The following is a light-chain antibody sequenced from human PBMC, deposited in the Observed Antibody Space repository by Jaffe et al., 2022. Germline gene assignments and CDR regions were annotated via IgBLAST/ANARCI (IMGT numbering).Light chain of an antibody. Sequence: QSALTQPRSVSGSPGQSVTISCTGTSSNIGNYNYVSWYQQYPGKAPKFMIYDVDKRPSGVPDRFSGSKSGNTASLTISGLQAEDEADYYCCSYAGTYTWVFGGGTKLTVL. J-gene: IGLJ2*01. CDR2: DVD. CDR1: SSNIGNYNY. CDR3: CSYAGTYTWV. V-gene: IGLV2-11*01.